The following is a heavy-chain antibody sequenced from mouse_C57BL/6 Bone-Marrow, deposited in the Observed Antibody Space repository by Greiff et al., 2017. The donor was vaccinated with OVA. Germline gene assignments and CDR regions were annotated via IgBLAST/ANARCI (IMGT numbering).Heavy chain of an antibody. V-gene: IGHV1-64*01. Sequence: VKLQQSGAELVKPGASVKLSCKASGYTFTSYWMHWVKQRPGQGLEWIGMIHPNSGSTNYNEKFKSKATLTVDKSSSTAYMQLSSLTSEDSAVYYCARSATAGYFDYWGQGTTLTVSS. CDR2: IHPNSGST. D-gene: IGHD1-2*01. CDR3: ARSATAGYFDY. CDR1: GYTFTSYW. J-gene: IGHJ2*01.